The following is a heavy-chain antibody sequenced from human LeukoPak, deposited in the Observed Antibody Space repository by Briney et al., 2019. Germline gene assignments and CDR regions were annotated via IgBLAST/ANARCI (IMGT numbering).Heavy chain of an antibody. CDR2: IYYSGST. V-gene: IGHV4-39*07. J-gene: IGHJ4*02. CDR1: GGSISTSNYY. D-gene: IGHD3-3*01. Sequence: SETLSLTCTVSGGSISTSNYYWGWIRQPPGKGLEWIGSIYYSGSTYYNPSLKTRVTISVDTSKNQFSLKLRSVTAADTAVYYCAREGVSVTNFEYWSQGTLVTVSS. CDR3: AREGVSVTNFEY.